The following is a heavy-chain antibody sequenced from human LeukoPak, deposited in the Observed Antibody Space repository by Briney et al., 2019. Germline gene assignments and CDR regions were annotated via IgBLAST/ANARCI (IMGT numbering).Heavy chain of an antibody. CDR2: IYYSGST. Sequence: PSETLSLTCTVSGGSISSSSYYWGWDRQPPGKGLEWIGSIYYSGSTYYNPSLKSRVTISVDTSKNQFSLKLSSVTAADTAVYYCARLVVTAITFDYWGQETLVTVSS. J-gene: IGHJ4*02. D-gene: IGHD2-21*02. V-gene: IGHV4-39*07. CDR1: GGSISSSSYY. CDR3: ARLVVTAITFDY.